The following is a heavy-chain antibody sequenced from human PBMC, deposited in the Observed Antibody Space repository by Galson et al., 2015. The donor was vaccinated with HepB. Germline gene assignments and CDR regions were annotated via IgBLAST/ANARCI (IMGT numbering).Heavy chain of an antibody. V-gene: IGHV3-7*03. D-gene: IGHD3-16*01. CDR1: GFTFSTYW. J-gene: IGHJ3*01. Sequence: SLRLSCAASGFTFSTYWMTWVRQAPGKGLEWVANINQDGSDKYYVDSVKGRFTISRDNAKNSLYLQMNSLRAEDTAVYHCARDRGGWGQGTMVTVSS. CDR2: INQDGSDK. CDR3: ARDRGG.